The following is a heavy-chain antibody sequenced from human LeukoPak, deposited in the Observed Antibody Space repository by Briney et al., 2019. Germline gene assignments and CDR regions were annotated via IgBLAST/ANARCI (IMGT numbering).Heavy chain of an antibody. Sequence: GGSLRLSCAASGFTFSNAWMSWVRQAPGKGLEWVSPISSSSNYIYYADSMKGRFTISRDNAKNSLYLQMNSLRAEDTAVYYCAREGGFSWFDPWGQGTLVTVSS. CDR3: AREGGFSWFDP. V-gene: IGHV3-21*01. CDR1: GFTFSNAW. D-gene: IGHD2-15*01. J-gene: IGHJ5*02. CDR2: ISSSSNYI.